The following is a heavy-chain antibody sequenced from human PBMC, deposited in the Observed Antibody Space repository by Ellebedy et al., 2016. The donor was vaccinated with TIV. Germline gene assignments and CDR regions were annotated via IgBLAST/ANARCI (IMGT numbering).Heavy chain of an antibody. CDR2: IKQDAGEK. CDR3: ARAGSYRFDY. Sequence: GESLKISCAASGFSFSNFAMSWVRQAPGKGLEWVANIKQDAGEKYYVDSVEGRFTISRDNAKNTLYLQMNSLRVEDTAVYFCARAGSYRFDYWGQGNLVTVSS. V-gene: IGHV3-7*04. D-gene: IGHD1-26*01. CDR1: GFSFSNFA. J-gene: IGHJ4*02.